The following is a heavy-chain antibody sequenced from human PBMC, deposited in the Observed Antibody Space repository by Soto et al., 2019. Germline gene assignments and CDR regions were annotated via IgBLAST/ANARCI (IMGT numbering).Heavy chain of an antibody. V-gene: IGHV4-34*09. CDR3: ARGDDILTGYPYYFDY. CDR1: GGSFSGYY. Sequence: SETLSLTCAVYGGSFSGYYWSWIRQPPGKGLEWIGEINHSGSTYYNPSLKSRVTISVDTSKNQFSLKLSSVTAADTAVYYCARGDDILTGYPYYFDYWGQGTLVTVSS. CDR2: INHSGST. J-gene: IGHJ4*02. D-gene: IGHD3-9*01.